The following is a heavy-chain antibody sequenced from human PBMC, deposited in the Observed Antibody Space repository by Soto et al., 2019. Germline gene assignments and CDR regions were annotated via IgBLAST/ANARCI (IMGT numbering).Heavy chain of an antibody. D-gene: IGHD3-3*01. CDR2: ISAYNGNT. CDR1: GYTFTSYG. Sequence: GASVKVSCKASGYTFTSYGISWVRQAPGQGLEWMGWISAYNGNTNYAQKLQGRVTMTTDTSTSTAYMELRSLRSDDTAVYYCAREDYDFWSGYSRHFDDWGQGTLVTVDS. J-gene: IGHJ4*02. V-gene: IGHV1-18*01. CDR3: AREDYDFWSGYSRHFDD.